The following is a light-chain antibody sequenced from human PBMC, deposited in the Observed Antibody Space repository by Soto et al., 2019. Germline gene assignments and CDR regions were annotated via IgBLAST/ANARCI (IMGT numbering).Light chain of an antibody. J-gene: IGLJ1*01. CDR2: DVD. V-gene: IGLV2-11*01. Sequence: QSALTQPRSVSGSPGQSVTISCTGTSSDVGGYNYVSWYQQHPGKAPKLMIYDVDKRPSGVPGRFSGSKSGNTASLTISGLQAEDEDDYYCCSYAGSYPFVFGTGTKLTVL. CDR1: SSDVGGYNY. CDR3: CSYAGSYPFV.